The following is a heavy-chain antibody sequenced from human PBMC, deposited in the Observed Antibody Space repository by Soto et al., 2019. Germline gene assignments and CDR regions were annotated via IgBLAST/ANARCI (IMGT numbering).Heavy chain of an antibody. Sequence: QVQVQESSPGLVKPSQTLSLTCTVSGGSISSGDYYWSWIRQPPGKALEWIGYIYYRGSTYYNPSLNSRVTISVDTSKNQFSLKLSSVTAAYTAVYYCARGVAYCGGDCYPDAFDIWGQRTMVTVSS. CDR1: GGSISSGDYY. V-gene: IGHV4-30-4*01. CDR2: IYYRGST. D-gene: IGHD2-21*02. J-gene: IGHJ3*02. CDR3: ARGVAYCGGDCYPDAFDI.